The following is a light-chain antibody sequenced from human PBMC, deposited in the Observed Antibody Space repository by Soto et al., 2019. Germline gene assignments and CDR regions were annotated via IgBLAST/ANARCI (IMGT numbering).Light chain of an antibody. CDR1: SGDIGSYNR. V-gene: IGLV2-14*01. CDR2: EVT. CDR3: QSYDSSRSGYV. Sequence: QSALTQPASVSGSPGQSITISCTGTSGDIGSYNRVSWYQQHPGKAPKLIIYEVTDRPSGVSNRFSGSKSGNTASLTISGLQAEDEAEYYCQSYDSSRSGYVFGTGTKVTVL. J-gene: IGLJ1*01.